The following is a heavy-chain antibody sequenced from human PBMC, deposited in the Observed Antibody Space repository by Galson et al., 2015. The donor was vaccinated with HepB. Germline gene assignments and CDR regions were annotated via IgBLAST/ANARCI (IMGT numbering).Heavy chain of an antibody. Sequence: SLRLSCAASGFTLSSYGLHWVRQAPGKGLEWVAVISYDGSNKYYADSVKGRFTISRGNSKNTLYLQMNSLRAEDTAVYYCAKDSSEPNFDYWGQGTLVTVSS. CDR1: GFTLSSYG. CDR3: AKDSSEPNFDY. D-gene: IGHD3-10*01. CDR2: ISYDGSNK. V-gene: IGHV3-30*18. J-gene: IGHJ4*02.